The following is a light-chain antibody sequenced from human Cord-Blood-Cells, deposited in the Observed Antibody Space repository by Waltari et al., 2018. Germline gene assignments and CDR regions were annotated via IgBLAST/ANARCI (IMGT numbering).Light chain of an antibody. CDR1: SSDVGSYNL. J-gene: IGLJ3*02. CDR2: EGS. CDR3: CSYAGSSTSV. V-gene: IGLV2-23*01. Sequence: QSALTQPASVSGSPGQSITISCTGTSSDVGSYNLVSWYQQHPGKAPKLMIYEGSKRPSGVANRFSVSKSGNTASLTISGLQAEDEADYYGCSYAGSSTSVFGGGTKLTVL.